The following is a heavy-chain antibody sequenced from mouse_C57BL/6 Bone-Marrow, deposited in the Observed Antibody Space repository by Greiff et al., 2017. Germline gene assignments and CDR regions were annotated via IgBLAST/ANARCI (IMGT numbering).Heavy chain of an antibody. CDR3: ARSPYYYGSMWFAY. V-gene: IGHV7-3*01. Sequence: EVKLVESGGGLVQPGGSLSLSCAASGFTFTDYYMSWVRQPPGKALEWLGCIRNKANGYTTEYSASVKGRFTISRDNSQSILYLQMNALRAEDSATYYCARSPYYYGSMWFAYWGQGTLVTVSA. CDR2: IRNKANGYTT. CDR1: GFTFTDYY. D-gene: IGHD1-1*01. J-gene: IGHJ3*01.